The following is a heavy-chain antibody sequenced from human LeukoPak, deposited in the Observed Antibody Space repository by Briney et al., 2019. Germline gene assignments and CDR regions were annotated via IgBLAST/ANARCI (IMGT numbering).Heavy chain of an antibody. V-gene: IGHV1-46*01. CDR1: GYTFTSYY. CDR3: ARGALRYFDWLRGDYFDY. Sequence: GASVKVSCKASGYTFTSYYMHWVRQAPGQGLEWMGIINPSGGSTSYAQKFQGRVTMTRDTSTSTVYMELSSLRSEDAAVYYCARGALRYFDWLRGDYFDYWGQGTLVTVSS. J-gene: IGHJ4*02. D-gene: IGHD3-9*01. CDR2: INPSGGST.